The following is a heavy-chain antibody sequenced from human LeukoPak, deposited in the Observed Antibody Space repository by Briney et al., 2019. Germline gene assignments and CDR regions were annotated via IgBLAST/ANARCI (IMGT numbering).Heavy chain of an antibody. V-gene: IGHV3-9*03. CDR2: ISWNSGSI. Sequence: GRSLRLSCAASGFTFDDYARHWVRQAPGKGLEWVSGISWNSGSIGYADSVKGRFTISRENAKNSLYLQMNSLRAEDMALYYRAKDISPGSAYMDVWGKGTTVTVSS. D-gene: IGHD3-10*01. J-gene: IGHJ6*03. CDR3: AKDISPGSAYMDV. CDR1: GFTFDDYA.